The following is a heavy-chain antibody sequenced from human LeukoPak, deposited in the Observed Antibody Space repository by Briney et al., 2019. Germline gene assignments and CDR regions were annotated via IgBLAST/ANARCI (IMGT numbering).Heavy chain of an antibody. Sequence: GGSLKLSCAASGFTFSGSAMHWVRQASGKGLEWVGRIRSKANSYATVYAASVKGRFTISRDDSKNTAYLQMNSLKTEDTAVYYCTRHEDYGDSFDYWAREPWSPSPQ. CDR2: IRSKANSYAT. CDR3: TRHEDYGDSFDY. J-gene: IGHJ4*02. CDR1: GFTFSGSA. D-gene: IGHD4-17*01. V-gene: IGHV3-73*01.